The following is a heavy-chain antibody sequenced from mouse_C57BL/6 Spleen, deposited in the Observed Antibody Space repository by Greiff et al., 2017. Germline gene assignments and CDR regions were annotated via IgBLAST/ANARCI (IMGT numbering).Heavy chain of an antibody. Sequence: VQLQQSGAELVKPGASVKLSCKASGYTFTSYWMQWVKQRPGQGLEWIGEIDPSDSYTNYNQKFKGKATLTVDTSSSTAYMQLSSLTSEDSAVYYCARSRSYGNPFDYWGQGTTLTVSS. D-gene: IGHD2-1*01. CDR3: ARSRSYGNPFDY. J-gene: IGHJ2*01. CDR2: IDPSDSYT. V-gene: IGHV1-50*01. CDR1: GYTFTSYW.